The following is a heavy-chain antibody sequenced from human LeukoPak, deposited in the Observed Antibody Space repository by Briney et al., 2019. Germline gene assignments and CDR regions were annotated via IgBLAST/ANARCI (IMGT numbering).Heavy chain of an antibody. D-gene: IGHD3-10*01. CDR1: GFTFSDYW. V-gene: IGHV3-74*01. J-gene: IGHJ4*02. CDR3: ARDFMVRGR. Sequence: PGGSLRLSCAASGFTFSDYWIHWVRQAPGKGLVWVSGINTDRSDTRYADSVKGRFTISRDNAKNTLYLQMSSLRAEDAAMYYCARDFMVRGRWGQGTLVSVSS. CDR2: INTDRSDT.